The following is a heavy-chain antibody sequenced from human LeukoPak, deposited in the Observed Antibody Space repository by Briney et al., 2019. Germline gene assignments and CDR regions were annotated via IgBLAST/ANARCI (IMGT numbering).Heavy chain of an antibody. D-gene: IGHD6-19*01. V-gene: IGHV4-34*01. CDR1: GGCFSGYY. J-gene: IGHJ5*02. CDR2: INHSGST. CDR3: ARGGTYSSGWFLSEGFDP. Sequence: SETLSLTCAVYGGCFSGYYWSWIRQPPGKGLECIGEINHSGSTNYNPSLKSRVTISVDTSKNQFSLKLSSVTAADTAVYYCARGGTYSSGWFLSEGFDPWGQGTLVTVSS.